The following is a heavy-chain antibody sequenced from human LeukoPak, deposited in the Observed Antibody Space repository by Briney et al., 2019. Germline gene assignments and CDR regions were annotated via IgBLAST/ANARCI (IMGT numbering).Heavy chain of an antibody. D-gene: IGHD3-10*01. CDR2: IIPIFGTA. V-gene: IGHV1-69*13. CDR3: ARDLRPDYYGSGSLDY. J-gene: IGHJ4*02. Sequence: SVKVSCKASGGTFSSYAISWVRQAPGQGLEWMGGIIPIFGTANYAQKFPGRVTITADESTSTAYMELSSLRSEDTAVYYCARDLRPDYYGSGSLDYWGQGTLVTVSS. CDR1: GGTFSSYA.